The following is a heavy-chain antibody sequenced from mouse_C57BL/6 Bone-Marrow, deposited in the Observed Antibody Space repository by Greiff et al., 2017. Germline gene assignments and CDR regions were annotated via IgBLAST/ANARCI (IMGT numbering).Heavy chain of an antibody. Sequence: QVQLQQSGAELMKPGASVKLSCKATGYTFTGYWIEWVKQRPGHGLEWIGEILPGSGSTNYNEKFKGKATFTADTSSNTAYMQLSSLTTEDSAILYCARITAVVPHWYFDVWGTGTTVTVSS. CDR3: ARITAVVPHWYFDV. CDR1: GYTFTGYW. CDR2: ILPGSGST. V-gene: IGHV1-9*01. J-gene: IGHJ1*03. D-gene: IGHD1-1*01.